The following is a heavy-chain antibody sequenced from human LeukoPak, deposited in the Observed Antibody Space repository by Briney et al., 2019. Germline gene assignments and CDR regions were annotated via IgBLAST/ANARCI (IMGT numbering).Heavy chain of an antibody. J-gene: IGHJ6*03. CDR1: GGSFSGYY. Sequence: PSETLSLTCAVYGGSFSGYYWSWIRKPPGKGLEWIGEINHSGSTNYNPSLKSRVTISVDTSKNQFSLKLSSVTAADTAVYYCARQKRNYYYMDVWGKGTTVTVSS. CDR3: ARQKRNYYYMDV. V-gene: IGHV4-34*01. CDR2: INHSGST.